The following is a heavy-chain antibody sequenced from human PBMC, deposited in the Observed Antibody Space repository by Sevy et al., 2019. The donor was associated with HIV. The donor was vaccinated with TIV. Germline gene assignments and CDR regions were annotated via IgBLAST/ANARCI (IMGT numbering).Heavy chain of an antibody. V-gene: IGHV3-53*01. Sequence: GGSLRLSCAASGFTVSSNYMSWVRQAPGKGLEWVSFIYSGGSTYYADSVKGRFTISRANSKNTLYLQMNSLRAEDTALYYCAKVLLWFGEAWFDPWGQGTLVTVSS. J-gene: IGHJ5*02. CDR1: GFTVSSNY. CDR3: AKVLLWFGEAWFDP. D-gene: IGHD3-10*01. CDR2: IYSGGST.